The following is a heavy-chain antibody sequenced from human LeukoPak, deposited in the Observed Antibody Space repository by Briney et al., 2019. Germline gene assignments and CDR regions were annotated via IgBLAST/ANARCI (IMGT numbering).Heavy chain of an antibody. D-gene: IGHD5-24*01. CDR2: IIPILGIA. J-gene: IGHJ4*02. Sequence: SVKVSCKASGGTFSSYAISWVRQAPGQGLEWMGRIIPILGIANYAQKFQGRVTITADKSTSTAYMELSSLRSEDTAVYYCARETGRDGYNGWVFWGQGTLVTVSS. CDR3: ARETGRDGYNGWVF. CDR1: GGTFSSYA. V-gene: IGHV1-69*04.